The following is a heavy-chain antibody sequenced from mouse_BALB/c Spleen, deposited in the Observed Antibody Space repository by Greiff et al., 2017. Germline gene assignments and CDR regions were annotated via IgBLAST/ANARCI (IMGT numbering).Heavy chain of an antibody. CDR1: GFTFTDYY. J-gene: IGHJ3*01. Sequence: EVKLVESGGGLVQPGGSLRLSCATSGFTFTDYYMSWVRQPPGKALEWLGFIRNKANGYTTEYSASVKGRFTISRDNSQSILYLQMNTLRAEDSATYYCARDKGDSYWGQGTLVTVSA. CDR3: ARDKGDSY. V-gene: IGHV7-3*02. CDR2: IRNKANGYTT. D-gene: IGHD2-13*01.